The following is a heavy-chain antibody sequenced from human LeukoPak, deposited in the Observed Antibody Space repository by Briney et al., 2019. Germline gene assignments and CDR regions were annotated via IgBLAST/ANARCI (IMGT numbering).Heavy chain of an antibody. CDR1: GFTFSSYA. V-gene: IGHV3-74*01. D-gene: IGHD1-26*01. J-gene: IGHJ4*02. Sequence: GGSLRLSCAASGFTFSSYAMSWVRQAPGKGLEWVSRINSDGSSTSYADSVKGRFTISRDNAKNTLHLQMNSLTVEDTAVYYCAKGGSYTIDYWGQGILVSVSS. CDR2: INSDGSST. CDR3: AKGGSYTIDY.